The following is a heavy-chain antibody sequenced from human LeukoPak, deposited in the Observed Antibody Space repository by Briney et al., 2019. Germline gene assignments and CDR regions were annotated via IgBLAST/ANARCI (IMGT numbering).Heavy chain of an antibody. CDR3: AKRHYTDYVGGGGCFDY. D-gene: IGHD4-11*01. V-gene: IGHV3-23*01. CDR2: ISGSGGTT. CDR1: GFTFRNYA. Sequence: GGSLRLSCAASGFTFRNYAMNWVRQAPGKGLEWVSGISGSGGTTYYADSVKGRFTISTDNSKNTLFLQMNSLRAEDTAVYYCAKRHYTDYVGGGGCFDYWGQGTLVTVSS. J-gene: IGHJ4*02.